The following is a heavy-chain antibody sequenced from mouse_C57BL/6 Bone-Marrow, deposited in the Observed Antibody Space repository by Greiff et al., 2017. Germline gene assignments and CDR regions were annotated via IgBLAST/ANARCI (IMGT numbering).Heavy chain of an antibody. J-gene: IGHJ4*01. D-gene: IGHD2-5*01. V-gene: IGHV14-4*01. CDR1: GFNIKDDY. CDR3: TTHYSNFYAIDY. CDR2: IDPENGDT. Sequence: VQLQQSGAELVRPGASVKLSCTASGFNIKDDYMHWVKQRPEQGLEWIGWIDPENGDTEYASKFQGKATITADKSSNTAYLHLSSLTSEDTAVYYCTTHYSNFYAIDYWGQGTSVTVSS.